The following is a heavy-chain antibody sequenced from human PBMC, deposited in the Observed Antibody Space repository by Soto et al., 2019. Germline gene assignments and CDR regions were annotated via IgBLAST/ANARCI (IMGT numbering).Heavy chain of an antibody. CDR2: INHSGST. J-gene: IGHJ5*02. V-gene: IGHV4-34*01. CDR3: ARGNPYRSSWYLRGNNWFEP. D-gene: IGHD6-13*01. CDR1: VGSFSGYY. Sequence: SETLSLTCAVYVGSFSGYYWSLIRQPPGKGLEWIGEINHSGSTNYNPSLKSRVTISVDTSKNQFSLKLSSVTAADTAVYYCARGNPYRSSWYLRGNNWFEPWGQGTMVTVSS.